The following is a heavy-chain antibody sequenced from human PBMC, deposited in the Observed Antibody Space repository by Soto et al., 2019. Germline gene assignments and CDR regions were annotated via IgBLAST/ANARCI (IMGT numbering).Heavy chain of an antibody. CDR3: AVRYCSSTSCYGPNWFDP. J-gene: IGHJ5*02. Sequence: QVQLVQSGAEVKKPGSSVKVSYKASGGTFSSYTISWVRQAPGQGLEWMGRIIPILGIANYAQKFQGRVTITADKSTSTAYMELSSLRSEDTAVYYCAVRYCSSTSCYGPNWFDPWGQGTLVTVSS. CDR1: GGTFSSYT. CDR2: IIPILGIA. V-gene: IGHV1-69*02. D-gene: IGHD2-2*01.